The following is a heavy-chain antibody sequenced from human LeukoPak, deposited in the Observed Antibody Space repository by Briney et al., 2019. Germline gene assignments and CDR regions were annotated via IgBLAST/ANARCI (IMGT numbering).Heavy chain of an antibody. Sequence: SETLSLTCAVCGGSFSGYYWSWIRQPPGKGLEWIGEINHSGSTNYNPSLKSRVTISVDTSKNQFSLKLSSVTAADTAVYYCARGLTFEYFQHWGQGTLVTVSS. CDR2: INHSGST. V-gene: IGHV4-34*01. CDR1: GGSFSGYY. D-gene: IGHD3-16*01. CDR3: ARGLTFEYFQH. J-gene: IGHJ1*01.